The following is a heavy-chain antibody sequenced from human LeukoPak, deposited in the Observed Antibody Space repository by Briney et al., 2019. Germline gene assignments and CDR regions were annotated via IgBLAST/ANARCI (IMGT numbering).Heavy chain of an antibody. CDR2: INHSGST. CDR1: GGSFSGYY. CDR3: ARAMGRPTRLFMGYYMDV. Sequence: PSETLSLTCAVYGGSFSGYYWSWIRQPPGKGLEWIGEINHSGSTNYNPSLKSRVTISVDTSKNQFSLKLSSVTAADTAVYYCARAMGRPTRLFMGYYMDVWGKGTTVTVSS. D-gene: IGHD1-26*01. J-gene: IGHJ6*03. V-gene: IGHV4-34*01.